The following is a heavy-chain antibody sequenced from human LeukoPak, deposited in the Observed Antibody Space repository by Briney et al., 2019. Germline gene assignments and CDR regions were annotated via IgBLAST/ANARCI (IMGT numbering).Heavy chain of an antibody. Sequence: GTSLRLSFTAPGFTFSSYAIHWIRQAPGKALEWVALVWHDGSNRYYSEAVKGRFTISRDNSKNTLYLQINSLRAEDTAVYYCARELFGWGSCPDYWGQGTRVTVSS. CDR2: VWHDGSNR. J-gene: IGHJ4*02. CDR1: GFTFSSYA. V-gene: IGHV3-33*01. CDR3: ARELFGWGSCPDY. D-gene: IGHD3-16*01.